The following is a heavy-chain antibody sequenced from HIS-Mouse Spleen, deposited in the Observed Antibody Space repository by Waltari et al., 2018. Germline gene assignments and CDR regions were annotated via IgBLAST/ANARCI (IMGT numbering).Heavy chain of an antibody. CDR2: IDYSGST. J-gene: IGHJ5*02. V-gene: IGHV4-31*03. CDR1: GGSLSSGGYY. D-gene: IGHD3-3*01. Sequence: QVQLQESGPGLVKPSQTLSLTCPVSGGSLSSGGYYWRWLRPPPGTGLGWIGYIDYSGSTYYNPSLKSRVTISVDTSKNQFSLKLSSVTAADTAVYYCARSPYYDFWSGYSDNWFDPWGQGTLVTVSS. CDR3: ARSPYYDFWSGYSDNWFDP.